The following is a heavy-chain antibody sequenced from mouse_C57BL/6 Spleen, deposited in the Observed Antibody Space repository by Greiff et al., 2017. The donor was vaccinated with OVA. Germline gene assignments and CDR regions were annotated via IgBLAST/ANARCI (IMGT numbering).Heavy chain of an antibody. J-gene: IGHJ4*01. CDR2: ISGGGGNT. D-gene: IGHD1-1*01. V-gene: IGHV5-9*01. CDR3: ARLYYGSSYAMDY. Sequence: EVMLVESGGGLVKPGGSLKLSCAASGFTFSSYTMSWVRQTPEKRLEWVATISGGGGNTYYPDSVKGRFTISRDNAKNTLYLQMSSLRSEDTALYYCARLYYGSSYAMDYWGQGTSVTVSS. CDR1: GFTFSSYT.